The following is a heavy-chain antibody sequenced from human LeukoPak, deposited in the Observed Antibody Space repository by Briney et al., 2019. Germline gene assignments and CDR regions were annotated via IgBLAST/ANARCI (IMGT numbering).Heavy chain of an antibody. D-gene: IGHD1-26*01. Sequence: SETLSLTCTVSGGSISSYYWSWIRQPPGKGLEWIGYIYYSGSTNYNPSLKSRVTISVDTSKNQFSLKLSSVTAADTAVYYCARGGGTLWYFDLWGRGTLVTVSS. CDR2: IYYSGST. J-gene: IGHJ2*01. V-gene: IGHV4-59*01. CDR1: GGSISSYY. CDR3: ARGGGTLWYFDL.